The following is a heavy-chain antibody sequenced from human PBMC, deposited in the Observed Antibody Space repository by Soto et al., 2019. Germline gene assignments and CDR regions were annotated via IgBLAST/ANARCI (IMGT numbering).Heavy chain of an antibody. D-gene: IGHD6-13*01. V-gene: IGHV1-18*01. CDR3: AREVAAAGGEFDY. Sequence: QVQLVQSGAEVKNPGASVKVSCKASGYTFTSYGIGWVRQAPGQGLEWMGWISAYSGNTNYAQNLQGRVTITTDTSTSTAYMEVKSLRSDDTAVYYGAREVAAAGGEFDYWGQGTLVTVSS. J-gene: IGHJ4*02. CDR1: GYTFTSYG. CDR2: ISAYSGNT.